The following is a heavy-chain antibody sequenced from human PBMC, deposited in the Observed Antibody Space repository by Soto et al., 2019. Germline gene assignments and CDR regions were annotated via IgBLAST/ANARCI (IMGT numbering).Heavy chain of an antibody. CDR2: IIPIFGTA. J-gene: IGHJ5*02. CDR1: GGTFRSYA. D-gene: IGHD4-17*01. CDR3: ARERSRYGDYVSPNWFDP. V-gene: IGHV1-69*13. Sequence: ASVKVSCKASGGTFRSYAISWVRQAPGQGLEWMGGIIPIFGTANYAQKFQGRVTITADESTSTAYMELSSLRSEDTAVYYCARERSRYGDYVSPNWFDPWGQGTLVTVSS.